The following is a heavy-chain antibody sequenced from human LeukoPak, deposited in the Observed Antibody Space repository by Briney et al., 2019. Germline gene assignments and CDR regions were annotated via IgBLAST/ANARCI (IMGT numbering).Heavy chain of an antibody. J-gene: IGHJ6*02. V-gene: IGHV1-69*13. Sequence: SVKVSCKASGGTFSSYAISWVRQAPGQGLEWMGGIIPIFGTANYAQKFQGRVTITADESTSTAYMELSSLKSEDTAVYYCARIRCYDCGMDVWGQGTTVTVSS. CDR2: IIPIFGTA. D-gene: IGHD2-2*01. CDR1: GGTFSSYA. CDR3: ARIRCYDCGMDV.